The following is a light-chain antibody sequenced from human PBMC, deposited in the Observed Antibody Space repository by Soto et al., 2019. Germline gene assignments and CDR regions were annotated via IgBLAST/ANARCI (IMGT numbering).Light chain of an antibody. CDR1: SSDVGSYNL. J-gene: IGLJ3*02. Sequence: QSVLTQPASVSGSPGQSITISCTGTSSDVGSYNLVSWYQQHPGKAPKLMIYEGNKRPSGVSNRFSGSESANTASLTISGLQAEDEADYYCCSYAGSKPSWMFGGGTKLTVL. CDR2: EGN. CDR3: CSYAGSKPSWM. V-gene: IGLV2-23*01.